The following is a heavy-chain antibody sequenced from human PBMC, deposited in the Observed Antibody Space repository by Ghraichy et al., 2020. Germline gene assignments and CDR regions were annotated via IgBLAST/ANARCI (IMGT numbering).Heavy chain of an antibody. V-gene: IGHV2-70*16. CDR1: GFSITTSGMC. CDR3: ARRRRRTLGYFDF. D-gene: IGHD7-27*01. J-gene: IGHJ2*01. CDR2: IDWDDDK. Sequence: QTLSLTCTFSGFSITTSGMCVSWIRQPPGKALEWLARIDWDDDKFYSPSLETRLTISKNTSKNQVVLIMTNVDPEDTATYYCARRRRRTLGYFDFWGRGTLVTVSS.